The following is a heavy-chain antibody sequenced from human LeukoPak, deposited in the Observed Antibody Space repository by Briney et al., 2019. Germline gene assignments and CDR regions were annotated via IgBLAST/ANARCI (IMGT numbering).Heavy chain of an antibody. V-gene: IGHV3-21*01. CDR3: ARDLWNPAAAGLGYYYYYYYGMDV. D-gene: IGHD6-13*01. Sequence: NSGGSLRLSRAASGFTFSSYSMNWVRQAPGKGLEWVSSISSSSSYIYYADSVKGRFTISGDNAKNPLYLQMNSLRAEDTAVYYCARDLWNPAAAGLGYYYYYYYGMDVWGQGTTVTVSS. J-gene: IGHJ6*02. CDR1: GFTFSSYS. CDR2: ISSSSSYI.